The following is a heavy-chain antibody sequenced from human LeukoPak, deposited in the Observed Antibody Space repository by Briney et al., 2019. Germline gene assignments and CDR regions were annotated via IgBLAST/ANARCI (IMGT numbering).Heavy chain of an antibody. Sequence: TGGSLRLSCAASGFTFSSYSMNWVRQAPGKGLEWVSYISSSSSTIYYADSVKGRFTISRDNAKNSLYLQMNSLRDEGTAVYYCARGVPTYYDFWSGYYRDNYFDYWGQGTLVTVSS. CDR2: ISSSSSTI. D-gene: IGHD3-3*01. V-gene: IGHV3-48*02. CDR3: ARGVPTYYDFWSGYYRDNYFDY. CDR1: GFTFSSYS. J-gene: IGHJ4*02.